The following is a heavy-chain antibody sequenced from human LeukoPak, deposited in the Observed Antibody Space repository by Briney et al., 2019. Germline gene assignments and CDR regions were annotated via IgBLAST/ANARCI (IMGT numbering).Heavy chain of an antibody. CDR1: SGSISNYY. J-gene: IGHJ4*02. Sequence: KPSETLSLTCTVASGSISNYYGSWIRHPAGEGLEWIGCISSSGSTNYKPSLKSRVTMSVDTSKNQFSLKLSSVTAADTAVYYCGRGVSGATGFDYWGQGTLVTVSS. CDR3: GRGVSGATGFDY. V-gene: IGHV4-4*07. CDR2: ISSSGST. D-gene: IGHD1-26*01.